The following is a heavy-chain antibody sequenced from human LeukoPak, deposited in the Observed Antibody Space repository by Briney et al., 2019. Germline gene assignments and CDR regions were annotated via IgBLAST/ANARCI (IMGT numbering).Heavy chain of an antibody. V-gene: IGHV3-72*01. CDR2: IRNRANSYIT. Sequence: GGSLKLSCAASGFIFSGSAVHWVRQAPGGGLEWVGRIRNRANSYITKYAASVTGRFTISRDDSKNSMFLQMNSLKTEDTAVYYCARLNYYDGSGYYPDYWGQGTLVTVSS. CDR3: ARLNYYDGSGYYPDY. CDR1: GFIFSGSA. D-gene: IGHD3-22*01. J-gene: IGHJ4*02.